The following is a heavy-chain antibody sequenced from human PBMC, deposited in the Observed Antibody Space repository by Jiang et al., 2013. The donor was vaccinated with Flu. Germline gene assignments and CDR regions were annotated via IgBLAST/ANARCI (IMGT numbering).Heavy chain of an antibody. V-gene: IGHV4-39*01. D-gene: IGHD3-10*01. CDR1: GGSISSGSYY. J-gene: IGHJ4*02. CDR2: IYYSGST. CDR3: ARGPLVRGVIGLFDY. Sequence: PGLVKPSETLSLTCTVSGGSISSGSYYWGWIRQPPGKGLEWIGSIYYSGSTYYNPSLKSRVTISVDTSKNQFSLKMSSVTAADTAVFYCARGPLVRGVIGLFDYWGQGTLVTVSS.